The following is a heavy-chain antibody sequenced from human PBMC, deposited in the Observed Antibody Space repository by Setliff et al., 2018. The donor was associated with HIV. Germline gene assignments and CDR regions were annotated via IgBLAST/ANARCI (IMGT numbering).Heavy chain of an antibody. D-gene: IGHD4-17*01. CDR1: GGTFSNYA. CDR2: IIPMFGTP. J-gene: IGHJ6*03. V-gene: IGHV1-69*13. Sequence: GASVKVSCKASGGTFSNYAVSWVRQAPGQGLEWMGGIIPMFGTPNYAQKFQGRVTITADESTSTAYMEVASLKSEDTAVYYCAAGGASAYYYYYMDVWGKGTTVTVSS. CDR3: AAGGASAYYYYYMDV.